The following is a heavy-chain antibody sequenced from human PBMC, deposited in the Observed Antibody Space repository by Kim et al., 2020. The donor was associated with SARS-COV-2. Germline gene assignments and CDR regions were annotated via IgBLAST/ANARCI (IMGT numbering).Heavy chain of an antibody. CDR2: INHSGST. V-gene: IGHV4-34*01. Sequence: SETLSLTCAVYGGSFSGYYWSWIRQPPGKGLEWIGEINHSGSTNYNPSLKSRVTISVDTSKNQFSLKLSSVTAADTAVYYCARRYGSGRNEYFQHWGQGT. J-gene: IGHJ1*01. D-gene: IGHD6-19*01. CDR1: GGSFSGYY. CDR3: ARRYGSGRNEYFQH.